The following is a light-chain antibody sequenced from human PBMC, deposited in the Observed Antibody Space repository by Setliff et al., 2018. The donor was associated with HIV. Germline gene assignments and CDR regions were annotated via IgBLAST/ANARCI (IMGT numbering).Light chain of an antibody. Sequence: IRMTQSPSSLSASTGDRVTITCRASQDMSGYVAWFQQKPGNAPRLLIYAASTLQDGVPSRFSGRGSGTDFSLTISGLQSEDSAIYYCQQYHTFPWTFGLGTKVDI. J-gene: IGKJ1*01. CDR2: AAS. CDR1: QDMSGY. CDR3: QQYHTFPWT. V-gene: IGKV1-8*01.